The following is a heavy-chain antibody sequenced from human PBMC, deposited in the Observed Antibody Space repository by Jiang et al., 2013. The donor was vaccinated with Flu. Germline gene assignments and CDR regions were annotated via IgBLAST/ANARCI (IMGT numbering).Heavy chain of an antibody. CDR1: GGSISSYY. V-gene: IGHV4-59*01. J-gene: IGHJ4*02. D-gene: IGHD3-3*01. Sequence: GPGLVKPSETLSPTCTVSGGSISSYYWSWIRQPPGKGLEWIGYIYYSGSTNYNPSLKSRVTISVDTSKNQFSLKLSSVTAADTAVYYCARGSYDFWSGYHSSFDYWGQGTLVTVSS. CDR2: IYYSGST. CDR3: ARGSYDFWSGYHSSFDY.